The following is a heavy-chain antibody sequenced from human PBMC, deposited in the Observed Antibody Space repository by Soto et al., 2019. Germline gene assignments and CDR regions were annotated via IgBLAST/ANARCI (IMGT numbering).Heavy chain of an antibody. CDR2: ISYTGST. J-gene: IGHJ4*02. V-gene: IGHV4-59*08. CDR3: ARHFRDDYNSFDY. Sequence: PSETLSLTCTVLGGSISNYYWSWIRRPPEKGLEWIGYISYTGSTNYNPSLKSRVAMSVDTSKNQFSLKLNSVTAADTAVYSCARHFRDDYNSFDYWGQGTLVTVSS. CDR1: GGSISNYY. D-gene: IGHD4-4*01.